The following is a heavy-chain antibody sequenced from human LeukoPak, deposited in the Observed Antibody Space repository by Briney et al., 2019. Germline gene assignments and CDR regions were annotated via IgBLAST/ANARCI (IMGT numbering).Heavy chain of an antibody. J-gene: IGHJ4*02. CDR3: AMITFGGVIIN. D-gene: IGHD3-16*02. CDR2: IYSGGST. CDR1: GFTVSSNY. Sequence: GGSLRLSCAASGFTVSSNYMSWVRQAQGKGLEWVSVIYSGGSTYYADSVKGRFTISRDNSKNTLYLQRNSLRAEDTAVYYCAMITFGGVIINWGQGTLVTVSS. V-gene: IGHV3-53*01.